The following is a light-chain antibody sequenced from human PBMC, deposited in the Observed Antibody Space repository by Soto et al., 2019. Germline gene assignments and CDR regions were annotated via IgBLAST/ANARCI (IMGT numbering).Light chain of an antibody. CDR2: NND. Sequence: QSVLTQPPSASGTPGQRVTISCSGSSSNIGSNFVYWYQQRPGTAPRLLIYNNDQRPSGVPDRFSGSKSGTSASLAISGLRSEDEADYYWAAGDDSLSVRYVFGTGTKSPS. V-gene: IGLV1-47*02. CDR3: AAGDDSLSVRYV. J-gene: IGLJ1*01. CDR1: SSNIGSNF.